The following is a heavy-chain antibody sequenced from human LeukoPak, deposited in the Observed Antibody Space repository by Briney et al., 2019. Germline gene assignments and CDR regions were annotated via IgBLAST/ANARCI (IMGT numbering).Heavy chain of an antibody. J-gene: IGHJ6*02. CDR1: GFTFSSYS. V-gene: IGHV3-21*01. D-gene: IGHD2-2*01. CDR2: ISSSSYYI. Sequence: PGGSLRLSCAASGFTFSSYSMNWVRQAPGKGLERVSSISSSSYYIYYADSVKGRFTISGDNAKNSLYLQMNSLRAEDTAVYYCARDRAKQYQGYHYGMDVWGQGTTVTVSS. CDR3: ARDRAKQYQGYHYGMDV.